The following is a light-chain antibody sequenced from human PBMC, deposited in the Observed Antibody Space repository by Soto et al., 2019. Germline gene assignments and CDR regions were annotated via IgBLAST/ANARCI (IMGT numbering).Light chain of an antibody. V-gene: IGKV3-20*01. J-gene: IGKJ1*01. CDR1: QSVSSY. Sequence: EIVLTQSPGTLSLSPGERATLSCRASQSVSSYLAWYQQKPGRAPRLLIYGASSRAAGIPDRFSGSGSGTDFTLTISRLEPEHFAVYYCQQYGSSPRTFGQGTKVDIK. CDR2: GAS. CDR3: QQYGSSPRT.